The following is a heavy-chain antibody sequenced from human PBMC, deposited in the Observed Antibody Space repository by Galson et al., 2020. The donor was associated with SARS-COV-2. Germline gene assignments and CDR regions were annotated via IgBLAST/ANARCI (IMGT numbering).Heavy chain of an antibody. D-gene: IGHD3-16*01. Sequence: GGSLRLSCAASGFTFSSYWMHWVRQAPGKGLLWVSRIYSEGSSTSYADSVKGRFTISGDDAKNTLYLHMSSLRAEDTAVYYCARGDMRNDYFDYWGQGTLVTVSS. CDR1: GFTFSSYW. CDR2: IYSEGSST. V-gene: IGHV3-74*01. CDR3: ARGDMRNDYFDY. J-gene: IGHJ4*02.